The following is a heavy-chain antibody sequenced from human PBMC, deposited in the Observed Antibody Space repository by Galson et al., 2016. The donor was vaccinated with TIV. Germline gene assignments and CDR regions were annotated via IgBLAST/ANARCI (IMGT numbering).Heavy chain of an antibody. Sequence: QSGAEVKKPGESLKISCQGSGYTFTDYWIVWVRQMPGKGLEWMGIIYPGDSRTKYSPSFQGQVAISADKSISTAYPQWNSLKASDSAMYFCARQRRTTMAQLDTYSYMDVWRKGTTVTVSS. CDR1: GYTFTDYW. CDR3: ARQRRTTMAQLDTYSYMDV. CDR2: IYPGDSRT. J-gene: IGHJ6*03. D-gene: IGHD5-18*01. V-gene: IGHV5-51*01.